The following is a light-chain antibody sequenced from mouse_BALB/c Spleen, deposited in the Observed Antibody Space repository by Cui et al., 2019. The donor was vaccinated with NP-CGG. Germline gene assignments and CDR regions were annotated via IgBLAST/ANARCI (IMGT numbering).Light chain of an antibody. V-gene: IGLV1*01. J-gene: IGLJ1*01. CDR2: GTN. CDR3: ALWYSNHWV. Sequence: QAVVTQESALTTSPGEAVTLTCRLSTGPVTTSNYANWVQEKPDHLFTGLIGGTNNRAPGVPARFSGSLIGDKAALTIIGAQTEDEATYFCALWYSNHWVFGGGTKLTVL. CDR1: TGPVTTSNY.